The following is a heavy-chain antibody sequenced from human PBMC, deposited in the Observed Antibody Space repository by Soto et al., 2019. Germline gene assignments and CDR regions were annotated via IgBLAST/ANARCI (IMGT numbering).Heavy chain of an antibody. J-gene: IGHJ6*02. CDR1: GFTFSSYA. CDR3: AKSSYRFSVYYGMDV. V-gene: IGHV3-23*01. D-gene: IGHD1-26*01. CDR2: ISGSGGST. Sequence: EVQLLESGGGLVQPGGSLRLSCAASGFTFSSYAMSWVRQAPGKGLEWVSAISGSGGSTYYADSVKGRFTISRDNSKNTLYLQMNSLIAEDTAVYYCAKSSYRFSVYYGMDVWGQGTTVTVSS.